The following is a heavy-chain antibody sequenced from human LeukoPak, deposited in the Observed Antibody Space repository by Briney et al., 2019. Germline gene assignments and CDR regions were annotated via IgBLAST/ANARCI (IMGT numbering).Heavy chain of an antibody. CDR2: ISWTSGDT. Sequence: GGSLRLSCAASGFTFSSYSMNWIRQAPGKGLEWVSAISWTSGDTSYADSVKGRFTISRDNADNSLYLQMNSLRAEDTAVYYCAKRPFVVPAAMFDYWGQGTLVTVSS. J-gene: IGHJ4*02. CDR1: GFTFSSYS. V-gene: IGHV3-21*04. CDR3: AKRPFVVPAAMFDY. D-gene: IGHD2-2*01.